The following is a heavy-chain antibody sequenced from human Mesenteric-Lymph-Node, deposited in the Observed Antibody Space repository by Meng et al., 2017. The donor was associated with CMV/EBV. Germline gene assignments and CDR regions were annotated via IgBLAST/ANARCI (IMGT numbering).Heavy chain of an antibody. CDR1: GGSISRSTYY. CDR2: IYYSGNT. CDR3: ARHVIAVSWFDP. V-gene: IGHV4-39*01. Sequence: ESLKISCTVSGGSISRSTYYWGWSRQPPGKGLEWIGTIYYSGNTYYNPSLKSRVTISVDTSKNQLSLKLSSVTAADTAVYYCARHVIAVSWFDPWGQGTLVTVSS. D-gene: IGHD3-16*02. J-gene: IGHJ5*02.